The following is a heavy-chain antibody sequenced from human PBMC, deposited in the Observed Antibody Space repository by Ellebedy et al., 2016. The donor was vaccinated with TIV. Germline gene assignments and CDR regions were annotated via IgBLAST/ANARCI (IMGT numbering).Heavy chain of an antibody. V-gene: IGHV5-10-1*01. CDR2: IDPGDAYT. CDR3: ARHIRDTYYYGSGSYYRVLDS. D-gene: IGHD3-10*01. Sequence: GESLKISCQGSGYIFTNYWINWVRQMPGKGLEWMGRIDPGDAYTLYSPSFQGHVTISADKSISTAYLQWSGLKPSDTAMYYCARHIRDTYYYGSGSYYRVLDSWGQGTLVTVSS. CDR1: GYIFTNYW. J-gene: IGHJ4*02.